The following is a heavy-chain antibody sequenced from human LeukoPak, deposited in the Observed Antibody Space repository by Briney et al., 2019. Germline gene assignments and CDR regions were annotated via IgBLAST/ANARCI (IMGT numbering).Heavy chain of an antibody. Sequence: GGSLRLSCAASGFTFSSYWMHWVRQAPGKGLVWVSRINSDGNSTSYADSVKGRFTISRDNAKNTLYLQMNSLRAEDTAVYYCARAPPLLSYYYDSSGYYSGWGQGTLVTVSS. CDR1: GFTFSSYW. CDR3: ARAPPLLSYYYDSSGYYSG. J-gene: IGHJ4*02. V-gene: IGHV3-74*01. CDR2: INSDGNST. D-gene: IGHD3-22*01.